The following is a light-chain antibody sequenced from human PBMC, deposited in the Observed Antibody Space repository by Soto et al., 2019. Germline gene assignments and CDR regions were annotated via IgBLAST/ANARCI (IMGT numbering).Light chain of an antibody. V-gene: IGKV4-1*01. CDR3: QQYYSTPPT. CDR2: WAS. J-gene: IGKJ3*01. CDR1: QSVLYSSNNKNY. Sequence: DIVMTQSPDSLAVSLGERATINCKSSQSVLYSSNNKNYLAWYQQKPGQPPKLLIYWASTRESGVPDRFSGSGSGTDFTLTSSSLQAEDVAVSYCQQYYSTPPTFGPGTKVDI.